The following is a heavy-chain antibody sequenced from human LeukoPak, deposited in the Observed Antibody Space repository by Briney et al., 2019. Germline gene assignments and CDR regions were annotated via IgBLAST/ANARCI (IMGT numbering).Heavy chain of an antibody. CDR3: ARVRGYSSGWYSSYYMDV. D-gene: IGHD6-19*01. CDR2: ISAYNGNT. V-gene: IGHV1-18*01. J-gene: IGHJ6*03. Sequence: ASVKVSCKASGYTFTSYGISWVRQAPGQGLEWMGWISAYNGNTNYAQKLQGRVTMTTDTSTSTAYMELRSLRSDDTAVYYCARVRGYSSGWYSSYYMDVWGKGTTVTISS. CDR1: GYTFTSYG.